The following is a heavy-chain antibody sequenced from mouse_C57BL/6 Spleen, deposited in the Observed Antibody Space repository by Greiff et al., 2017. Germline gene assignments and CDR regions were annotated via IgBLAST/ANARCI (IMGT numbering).Heavy chain of an antibody. CDR1: GYTFTDYN. D-gene: IGHD2-5*01. J-gene: IGHJ3*01. CDR2: INPNNGGT. V-gene: IGHV1-18*01. Sequence: VQLQQSGPELVKPGASVKIPCKASGYTFTDYNMDWVKQSHGKSLEWIGDINPNNGGTIYNQKFKGKATLTVAKSSSTAYMELRSLTSEDTAVYYCAAYYSNYQFAYWGQGTLVTVSA. CDR3: AAYYSNYQFAY.